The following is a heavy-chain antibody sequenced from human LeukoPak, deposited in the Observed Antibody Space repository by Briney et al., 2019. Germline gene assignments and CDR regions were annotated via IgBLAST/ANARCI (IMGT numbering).Heavy chain of an antibody. CDR3: ARLDRVRYDFWSGPPSYYYYGMDV. CDR1: GGSISSYY. CDR2: IYYSGST. V-gene: IGHV4-59*08. J-gene: IGHJ6*02. Sequence: SETLSLTCTVSGGSISSYYWSWIRQPPGKGLEWIGYIYYSGSTNYNPSLKSRVTISVDTSKNQFSLKLSSVTAADTAVYYCARLDRVRYDFWSGPPSYYYYGMDVWGQGTTVTVSS. D-gene: IGHD3-3*01.